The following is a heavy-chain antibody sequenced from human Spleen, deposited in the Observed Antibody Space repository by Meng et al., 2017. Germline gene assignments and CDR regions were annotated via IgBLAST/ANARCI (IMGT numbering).Heavy chain of an antibody. CDR1: GFTFSTYS. Sequence: VQLQESVGGLVKPGGSLRLSCAASGFTFSTYSLNWVRQAPGKGLEWVSGISASAGTTYYADSVKGRFTISRDNSENTLYLQMNSLRGEDTAVYYCAKVVRGVINWGQGTLVTVSS. D-gene: IGHD3-10*01. CDR2: ISASAGTT. J-gene: IGHJ4*02. V-gene: IGHV3-23*01. CDR3: AKVVRGVIN.